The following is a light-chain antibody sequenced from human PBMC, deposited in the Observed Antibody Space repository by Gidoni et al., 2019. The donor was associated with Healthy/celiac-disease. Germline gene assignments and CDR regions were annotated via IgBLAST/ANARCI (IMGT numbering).Light chain of an antibody. Sequence: EIVLPQSPGPLPLSQGERPTLPCRASQSVSSSYLAWYQQKPGQAPRLLIYGASSRATGIPDRFSGSGSGTDFTLTISRLEPEDFAVYYCQQYGSSSFTFGPGTKVDIK. V-gene: IGKV3-20*01. CDR3: QQYGSSSFT. J-gene: IGKJ3*01. CDR1: QSVSSSY. CDR2: GAS.